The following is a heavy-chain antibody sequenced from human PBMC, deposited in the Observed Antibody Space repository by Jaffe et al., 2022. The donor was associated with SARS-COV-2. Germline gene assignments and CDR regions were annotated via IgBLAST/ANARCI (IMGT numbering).Heavy chain of an antibody. V-gene: IGHV3-21*01. D-gene: IGHD3-10*01. CDR1: GFTFSSYS. CDR3: ARVYGSGSYYIDY. Sequence: EVQLVESGGGLVKPGGSLRLSCAASGFTFSSYSMNWVRQAPGKGLEWVSSISVSSSYIYYADSVKGRFTISRDNAKNSLYLQMNSLRAEDTAVYYCARVYGSGSYYIDYWGQGTLVTVSS. CDR2: ISVSSSYI. J-gene: IGHJ4*02.